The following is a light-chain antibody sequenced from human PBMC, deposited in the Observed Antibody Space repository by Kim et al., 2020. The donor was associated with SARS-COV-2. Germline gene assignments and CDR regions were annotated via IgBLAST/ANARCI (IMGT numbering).Light chain of an antibody. CDR1: QDISNY. CDR2: AAS. V-gene: IGKV1-27*01. J-gene: IGKJ1*01. Sequence: ASVGDRVTITCRASQDISNYLAWSQLKPGKAPKLLIYAASALQPGVPSRFSGSGSGTDFTLTVTSLQPEDVATYYCQKCDSAPWTFGQGTKVDIK. CDR3: QKCDSAPWT.